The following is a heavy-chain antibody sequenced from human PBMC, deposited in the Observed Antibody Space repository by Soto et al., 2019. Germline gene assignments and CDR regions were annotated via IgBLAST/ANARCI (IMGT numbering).Heavy chain of an antibody. D-gene: IGHD1-20*01. Sequence: QMHLVESGGGVVQPGKSLRLSCVASGFTFSTYVMHWVRRAPGKGLEWVASILYDGNNKYYADSVKGRFIISRDNSKNTLYVQMNRLRAEDTAVYYCARGIHNWNDPVGYFDNWGQGTLVTVSS. CDR3: ARGIHNWNDPVGYFDN. CDR2: ILYDGNNK. V-gene: IGHV3-33*01. CDR1: GFTFSTYV. J-gene: IGHJ4*02.